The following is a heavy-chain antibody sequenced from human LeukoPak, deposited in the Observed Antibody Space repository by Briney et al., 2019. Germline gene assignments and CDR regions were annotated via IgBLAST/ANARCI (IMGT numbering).Heavy chain of an antibody. CDR3: AKDRGSSWLNWFDP. Sequence: GGSVRLFCAASGFTDSSNYMTWVRQAPGKGLGWVSAISGSGGSTYYADSVKGPFTISRDNSKNPLYPQMNSLRAEDTAVYYCAKDRGSSWLNWFDPWGQGTLVTVSS. V-gene: IGHV3-23*01. J-gene: IGHJ5*02. CDR2: ISGSGGST. D-gene: IGHD6-13*01. CDR1: GFTDSSNY.